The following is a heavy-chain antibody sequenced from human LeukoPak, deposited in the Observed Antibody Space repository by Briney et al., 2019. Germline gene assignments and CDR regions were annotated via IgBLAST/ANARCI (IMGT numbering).Heavy chain of an antibody. V-gene: IGHV1-69*05. CDR3: AREGRYCSGGSCLNWFDP. CDR1: GGTFSSYA. D-gene: IGHD2-15*01. CDR2: ISPIFGTA. Sequence: EASVKVSCKASGGTFSSYAISWVRQAPGQGLEWMGRISPIFGTANYAQKFQGRVTITRDESTSTAYMELSSLRSEDTAVYYCAREGRYCSGGSCLNWFDPWGQGTLVTVSS. J-gene: IGHJ5*02.